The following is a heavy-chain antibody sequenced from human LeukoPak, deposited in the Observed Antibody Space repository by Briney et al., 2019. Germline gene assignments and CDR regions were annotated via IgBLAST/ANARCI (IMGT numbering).Heavy chain of an antibody. CDR3: AKDPRAYCGGDCKPYYFDY. D-gene: IGHD2-21*02. CDR1: RFTFDDYA. V-gene: IGHV3-9*01. Sequence: GGSLRLSCAASRFTFDDYAMHWVRQAPGKGLEWVSGISWNSGSIGYADSVKGRFTISRDNAKNSLYLQMNSLRAEDTALYYCAKDPRAYCGGDCKPYYFDYWGQGALVTVSS. J-gene: IGHJ4*02. CDR2: ISWNSGSI.